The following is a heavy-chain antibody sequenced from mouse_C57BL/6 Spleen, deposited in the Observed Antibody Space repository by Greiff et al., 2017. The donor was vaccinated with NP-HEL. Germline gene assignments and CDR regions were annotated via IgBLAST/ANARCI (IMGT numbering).Heavy chain of an antibody. CDR3: ARSRGEYYFDY. J-gene: IGHJ2*01. V-gene: IGHV1-63*01. CDR1: GYTFTNYW. Sequence: QVQLQQSGAELVRPGTSVKMSCKASGYTFTNYWIGWAKQRPGHGLEWIGDIYPGGGYTNYNEKFKGKATRTADKSSSTAYMQFSSLTSEDAAIYYCARSRGEYYFDYWGQGTTLTVSS. CDR2: IYPGGGYT.